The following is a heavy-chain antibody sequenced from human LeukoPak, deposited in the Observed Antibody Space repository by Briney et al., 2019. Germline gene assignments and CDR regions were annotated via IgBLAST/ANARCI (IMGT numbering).Heavy chain of an antibody. J-gene: IGHJ4*02. CDR2: IDNTGATI. D-gene: IGHD3-10*01. V-gene: IGHV3-48*03. CDR3: ARDATLVPGIVYLDS. Sequence: GGSLRLSCAASGFTFSSYQINWVRQAPGQGLEWLSYIDNTGATIHYADSVKGRFTISRDNAENSLYLQMNSLRAEDTAIYYCARDATLVPGIVYLDSWGQGTLVTVSS. CDR1: GFTFSSYQ.